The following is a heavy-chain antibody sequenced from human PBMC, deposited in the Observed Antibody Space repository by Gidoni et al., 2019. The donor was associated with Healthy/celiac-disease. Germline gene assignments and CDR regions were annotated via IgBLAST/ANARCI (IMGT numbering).Heavy chain of an antibody. D-gene: IGHD1-26*01. CDR1: GFTFSDYY. V-gene: IGHV3-11*06. Sequence: QVQLVESGGGLVKPGGSLRLSCAASGFTFSDYYMSWIRQAPGKGLEWVSYISSSSSYTNYADSVKGRFTISRDNAKNSLYLQMNSLRAEDTAVYYCARRRVGVVGAHDAFDIWGQGTMVTVSS. J-gene: IGHJ3*02. CDR2: ISSSSSYT. CDR3: ARRRVGVVGAHDAFDI.